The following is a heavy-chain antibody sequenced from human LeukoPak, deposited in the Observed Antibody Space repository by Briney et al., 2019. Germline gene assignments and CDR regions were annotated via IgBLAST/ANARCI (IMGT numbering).Heavy chain of an antibody. CDR2: INPNSGGT. D-gene: IGHD5-18*01. V-gene: IGHV1-2*02. CDR3: ARQVQLWLRFDYYYYMDV. J-gene: IGHJ6*03. CDR1: GYSFIGYY. Sequence: ASVKVSCKASGYSFIGYYMYWVRQAPGQGLEWMGWINPNSGGTNYAQKFQGRVTMTKDTSISTAYMELSSLRSEDTAVYYCARQVQLWLRFDYYYYMDVWGKGTTVTISS.